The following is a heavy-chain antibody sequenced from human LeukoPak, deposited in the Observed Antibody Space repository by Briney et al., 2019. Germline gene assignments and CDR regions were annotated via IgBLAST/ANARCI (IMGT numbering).Heavy chain of an antibody. CDR3: ARSFYGSGSLSD. Sequence: GGSLRLSCAASGFTVSSNYMSWVRQAPGKGLEWVSVIYSGGSTYYADSVKGRFTISRDNSKNTLYLQMNSLRAEDTAVYYCARSFYGSGSLSDWGQGTLVTVSS. V-gene: IGHV3-53*01. CDR1: GFTVSSNY. CDR2: IYSGGST. J-gene: IGHJ4*02. D-gene: IGHD3-10*01.